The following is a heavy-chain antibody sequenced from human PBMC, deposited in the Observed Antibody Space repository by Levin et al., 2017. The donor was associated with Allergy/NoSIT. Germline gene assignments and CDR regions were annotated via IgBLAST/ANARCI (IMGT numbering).Heavy chain of an antibody. CDR1: GYTFTGYY. Sequence: ASVKVFCKASGYTFTGYYMHWVRQAPGQGLEWMGRINPNSGGTNYAQKFQGRVTMTRDTSISTAYMELSRLRSDDTAVYYCARDGVAVGAHAFDIWGQGTMVTVSS. V-gene: IGHV1-2*06. J-gene: IGHJ3*02. D-gene: IGHD1-26*01. CDR3: ARDGVAVGAHAFDI. CDR2: INPNSGGT.